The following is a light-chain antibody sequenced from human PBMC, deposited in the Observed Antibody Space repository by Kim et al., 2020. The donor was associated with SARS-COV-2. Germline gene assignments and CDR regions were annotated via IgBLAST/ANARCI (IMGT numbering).Light chain of an antibody. CDR3: ATWDDSLNAWV. Sequence: ELTQPPSASGTPGQRVTISCSGGNSNIGANTVNWYQQFPGKAPKLLIYANDRRPSGVPDRFSVSQSGTSASLAISGLQSEDEADYYCATWDDSLNAWV. J-gene: IGLJ3*02. V-gene: IGLV1-44*01. CDR1: NSNIGANT. CDR2: AND.